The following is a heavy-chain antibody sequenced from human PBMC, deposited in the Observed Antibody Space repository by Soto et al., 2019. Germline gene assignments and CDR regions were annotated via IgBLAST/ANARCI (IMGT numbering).Heavy chain of an antibody. D-gene: IGHD2-2*01. CDR2: INAGNGNT. V-gene: IGHV1-3*01. CDR1: GYTFTSYA. J-gene: IGHJ6*02. CDR3: ARDVARRFVVVPAAHYYYYYGMDV. Sequence: ASVKVSCKASGYTFTSYAMHWVRQAPGQRLEWMGWINAGNGNTKYSQKFQGRVTITRDTSASTAYMELSSLRSEDTAVYYCARDVARRFVVVPAAHYYYYYGMDVWGQGTTVTVSS.